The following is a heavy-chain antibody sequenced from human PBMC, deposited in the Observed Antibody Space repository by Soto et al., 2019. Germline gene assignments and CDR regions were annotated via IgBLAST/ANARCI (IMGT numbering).Heavy chain of an antibody. J-gene: IGHJ3*02. CDR2: IIPMFNTS. CDR1: GGTFNGHS. CDR3: TSDDTVLVGADSACEI. V-gene: IGHV1-69*01. D-gene: IGHD4-17*01. Sequence: QVQLVQAGAEVKKPGSSVKVSCKASGGTFNGHSFSWVRQAPGQGLEWMGSIIPMFNTSTYAQRFQGRVTITADESTTTAYMELSSLTSEDTAVYYCTSDDTVLVGADSACEIWGQGTMVTVSS.